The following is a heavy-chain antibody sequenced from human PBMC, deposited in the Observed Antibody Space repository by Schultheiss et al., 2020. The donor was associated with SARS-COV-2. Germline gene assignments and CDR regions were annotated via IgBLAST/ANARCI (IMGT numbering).Heavy chain of an antibody. V-gene: IGHV4-61*10. CDR1: GGSISSGSYY. D-gene: IGHD3-22*01. CDR2: IYYSGST. CDR3: ARGGWVVVHYFDY. J-gene: IGHJ4*02. Sequence: SETLSLTCTVSGGSISSGSYYWSWIRQPAGKGLEWIGYIYYSGSTNYNPSLKSRVTISVDKSKNQFSLKLSSVTAADTAVYYCARGGWVVVHYFDYWGQGTLVTVSS.